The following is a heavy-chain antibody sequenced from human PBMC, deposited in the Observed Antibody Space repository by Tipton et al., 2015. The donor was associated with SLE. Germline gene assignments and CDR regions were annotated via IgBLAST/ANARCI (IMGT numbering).Heavy chain of an antibody. J-gene: IGHJ4*02. CDR3: TMRRPQVWSFDY. Sequence: TLSLTCAVYGWSLREYQWSWVRQPPGKGPEWIGGITLGGATVYNPSLKSRVAISVDTSKNHFSLRLTSLTAADTAVYYCTMRRPQVWSFDYWGQGNLLTVSS. V-gene: IGHV4-34*01. CDR1: GWSLREYQ. D-gene: IGHD2-8*01. CDR2: ITLGGAT.